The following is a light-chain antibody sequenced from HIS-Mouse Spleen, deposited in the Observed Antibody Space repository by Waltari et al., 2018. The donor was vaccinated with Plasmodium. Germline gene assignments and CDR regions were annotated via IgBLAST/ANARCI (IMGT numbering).Light chain of an antibody. J-gene: IGLJ2*01. V-gene: IGLV3-1*01. CDR3: QAWDSSTVV. CDR2: QDS. CDR1: KLGEKY. Sequence: SYDLTQPPSVSVSPTPTASSTCPGYKLGEKYACWYQQKPGQSPVLVLYQDSKRPSGIPERFSGSNSGNTATLTISGTQAMDEADYYCQAWDSSTVVFGGGTKLTVL.